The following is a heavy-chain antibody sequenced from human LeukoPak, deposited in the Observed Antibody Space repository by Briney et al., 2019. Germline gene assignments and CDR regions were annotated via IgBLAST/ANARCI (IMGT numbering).Heavy chain of an antibody. CDR2: IYYSGST. CDR1: GGSISSYY. CDR3: ARVGLTVDTAMVTLFDY. D-gene: IGHD5-18*01. J-gene: IGHJ4*02. Sequence: PSETLSLTCTVSGGSISSYYWSWIRQPPGKGLEWIGYIYYSGSTNYNPSLKSRVTISVDTSKNQFSLKLSSVTAADTAVYYCARVGLTVDTAMVTLFDYWGQGTLVTVSS. V-gene: IGHV4-59*01.